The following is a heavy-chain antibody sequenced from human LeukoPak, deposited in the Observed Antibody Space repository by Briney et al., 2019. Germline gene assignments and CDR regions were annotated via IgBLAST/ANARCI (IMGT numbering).Heavy chain of an antibody. D-gene: IGHD1-26*01. CDR1: GFTFSSYG. J-gene: IGHJ4*02. CDR2: IWYDGSNK. Sequence: GRPLRLSCAASGFTFSSYGMHWVRQAPGKGLEWVAVIWYDGSNKYYADSVKGRFTISRDNSKNTLYLQMNSLRAEDTAVYYCAKDKYGQRELWTRYYFDYWGQGTLVTVSS. V-gene: IGHV3-33*06. CDR3: AKDKYGQRELWTRYYFDY.